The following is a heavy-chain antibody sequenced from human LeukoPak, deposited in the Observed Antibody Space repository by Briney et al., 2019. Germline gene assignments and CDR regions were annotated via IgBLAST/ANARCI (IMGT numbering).Heavy chain of an antibody. CDR3: ARGGNRFGGFYFDY. V-gene: IGHV4-31*03. J-gene: IGHJ4*02. CDR2: IHHSGRS. Sequence: SETLSLTCTVSADSLSSGGHYWAWIRQFPGKGLESIGFIHHSGRSRHNPSLKDRVAISVDTSRKQLALKLSSVTAADTAMYYCARGGNRFGGFYFDYWGQGIQVIVSS. D-gene: IGHD3-10*01. CDR1: ADSLSSGGHY.